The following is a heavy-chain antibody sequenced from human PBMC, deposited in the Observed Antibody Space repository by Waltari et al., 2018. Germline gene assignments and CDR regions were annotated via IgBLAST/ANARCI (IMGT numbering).Heavy chain of an antibody. J-gene: IGHJ5*02. CDR3: AREARIHNWFDP. V-gene: IGHV1-8*01. CDR2: MNPNSGNT. CDR1: GYTFTSYD. Sequence: QVQLVQSGAEVKKPGASVKVSCKASGYTFTSYDINWVRQATGQGLEWMGWMNPNSGNTGYAQKFQGRVPMTRNTSISTAYMELSSLRSEDTAVYYCAREARIHNWFDPWGQGTLVTVSS.